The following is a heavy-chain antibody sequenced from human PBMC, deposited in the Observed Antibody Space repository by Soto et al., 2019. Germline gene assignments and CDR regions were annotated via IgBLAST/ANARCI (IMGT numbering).Heavy chain of an antibody. J-gene: IGHJ4*02. D-gene: IGHD3-10*01. CDR2: IYYSGST. Sequence: SQTLSLTSTVAGVSISSYYSSWIRQPPGKGLEWIGYIYYSGSTNYNPSLKSRVTISVDTSKNQFSLKLSSVTAADTAVYYCASLLLYDYGSGSYYFDYWGQGTLVTVSS. V-gene: IGHV4-59*08. CDR3: ASLLLYDYGSGSYYFDY. CDR1: GVSISSYY.